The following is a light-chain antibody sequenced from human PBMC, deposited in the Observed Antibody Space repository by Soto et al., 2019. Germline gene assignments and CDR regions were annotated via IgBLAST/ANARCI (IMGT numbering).Light chain of an antibody. CDR1: QSISSR. Sequence: DIQMTQSPPILSASVGDRVTITCRASQSISSRLAWYQQKPGKAPRLLIYKASSLDNGVPSRFRGSGSGTEFTLNITSLQPDDFATYYCQQYDSYSSFGPGTKVDVK. CDR3: QQYDSYSS. J-gene: IGKJ3*01. CDR2: KAS. V-gene: IGKV1-5*03.